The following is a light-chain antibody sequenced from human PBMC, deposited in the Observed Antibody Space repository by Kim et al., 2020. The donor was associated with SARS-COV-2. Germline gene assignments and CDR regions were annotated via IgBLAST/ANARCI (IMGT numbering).Light chain of an antibody. V-gene: IGKV3-15*01. CDR2: GAT. CDR3: QQYSHWPYS. CDR1: YDIANN. Sequence: SGFPGGKVTRSCRANYDIANNFAWYQHTPGQPPRLLIYGATTRATGVPARFTGSGSGTDFTLTITSLQSEDFVIYFCQQYSHWPYSFGQGTKLEI. J-gene: IGKJ2*01.